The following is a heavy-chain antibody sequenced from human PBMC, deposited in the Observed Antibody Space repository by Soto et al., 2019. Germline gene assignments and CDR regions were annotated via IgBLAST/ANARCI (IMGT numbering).Heavy chain of an antibody. CDR3: ARDAADTRAVYYYYGMDV. D-gene: IGHD6-25*01. Sequence: SQAVVKKPGSSVKVSCKASGGTFSSYAISWVRQAPGQGLEWMGGIIPIFGTANYAQKFQGRVTITADESTSTAYMELSSLRSEDTAVYYCARDAADTRAVYYYYGMDVWGQGTTVTVSS. CDR1: GGTFSSYA. J-gene: IGHJ6*02. V-gene: IGHV1-69*01. CDR2: IIPIFGTA.